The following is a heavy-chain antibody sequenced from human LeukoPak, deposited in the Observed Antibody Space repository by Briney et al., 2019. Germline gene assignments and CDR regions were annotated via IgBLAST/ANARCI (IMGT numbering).Heavy chain of an antibody. V-gene: IGHV4-4*07. D-gene: IGHD3-16*01. CDR3: ARDFDRAGGDYFDY. Sequence: SETLSLTCTVSGGSISSYYWTWIRRPAGRGLEWIGRIYTCDNTDYNPSLKSRVTMSVDTSKNQFSLKLTSVTAADTAVYYCARDFDRAGGDYFDYWGQGALVTVSS. J-gene: IGHJ4*02. CDR2: IYTCDNT. CDR1: GGSISSYY.